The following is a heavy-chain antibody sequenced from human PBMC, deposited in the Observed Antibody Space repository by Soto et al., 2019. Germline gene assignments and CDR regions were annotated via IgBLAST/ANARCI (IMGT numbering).Heavy chain of an antibody. J-gene: IGHJ6*03. CDR3: AREEGDTATDDYYYYYYMDV. V-gene: IGHV4-59*01. D-gene: IGHD5-18*01. Sequence: PSETLSLTCTVSGGSISSYYWSWIRQPPGKGLDWIGYIYYSGSTNYNPSLKSRVTISVDTSKNQFSLKLSSVTAADTAVYYCAREEGDTATDDYYYYYYMDVWGKGTTVTVSS. CDR1: GGSISSYY. CDR2: IYYSGST.